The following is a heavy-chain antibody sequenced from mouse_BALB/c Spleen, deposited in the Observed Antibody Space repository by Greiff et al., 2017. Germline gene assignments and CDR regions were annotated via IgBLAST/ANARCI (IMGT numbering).Heavy chain of an antibody. CDR2: ISNLAYSI. CDR3: ARGRNWGFAY. CDR1: GFTFSDYG. J-gene: IGHJ3*01. Sequence: DVMLVESGGGLVQPGGSRKLSCAASGFTFSDYGMGWVRQAPGKGPGWVAFISNLAYSIYYADTVTGRFTISRENAKNTLYLEMSSLRSEDTAMYYCARGRNWGFAYWGQGTLVTVSA. D-gene: IGHD4-1*01. V-gene: IGHV5-15*02.